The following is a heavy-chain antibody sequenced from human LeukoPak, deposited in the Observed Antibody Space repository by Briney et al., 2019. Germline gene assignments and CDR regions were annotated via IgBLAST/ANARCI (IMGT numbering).Heavy chain of an antibody. CDR2: ISWDGGST. Sequence: GGSLRLSCAASGFTFDDYTMHWVRQAPGKGLEWVSLISWDGGSTYCADSVKGRFTISRDNSKNSLYLQMNSLRTEDTALYYCAKDDWDGYNYGLDYWGQGTLVTVSS. J-gene: IGHJ4*02. CDR3: AKDDWDGYNYGLDY. CDR1: GFTFDDYT. D-gene: IGHD5-24*01. V-gene: IGHV3-43*01.